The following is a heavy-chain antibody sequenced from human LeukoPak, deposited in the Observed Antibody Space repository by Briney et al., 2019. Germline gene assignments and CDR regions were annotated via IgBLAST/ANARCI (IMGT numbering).Heavy chain of an antibody. CDR3: ARESDSGYVWDY. V-gene: IGHV3-7*01. J-gene: IGHJ4*02. D-gene: IGHD5-12*01. CDR2: IKQDGSEK. Sequence: GGSLRLSCAASGFTFSSYWKSWVRQAPGKGLEWVANIKQDGSEKYYVDSVKGRFTISRDNAKNSLYLQMNSLRAEDTAVYYCARESDSGYVWDYWGQGTLVTVSS. CDR1: GFTFSSYW.